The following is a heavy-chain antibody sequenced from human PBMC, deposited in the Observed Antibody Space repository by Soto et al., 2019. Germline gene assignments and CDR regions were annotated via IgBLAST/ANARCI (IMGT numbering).Heavy chain of an antibody. V-gene: IGHV1-46*01. J-gene: IGHJ1*01. CDR3: AREPKYSSSWYYNFQH. CDR1: GYTFTSYY. Sequence: GASVKVSCKASGYTFTSYYMHWVRQAPGQGLEWMGIINPSGGSTSYAQKFQGRVTMTRDTSTSTVYMELSSLRSEDTAVYYCAREPKYSSSWYYNFQHWGQGTLVTVSS. CDR2: INPSGGST. D-gene: IGHD6-13*01.